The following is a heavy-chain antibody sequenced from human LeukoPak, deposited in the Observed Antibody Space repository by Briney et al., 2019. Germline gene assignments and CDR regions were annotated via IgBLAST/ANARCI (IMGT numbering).Heavy chain of an antibody. Sequence: PSETLSLTCTVSGGXISSYYWSWIRQPPGKGLEWIGYIYYSGSTNYNPSLKSRVTISVDTSKNQFSLKLSSVTAADTAVYYCARRDYDILTGYVDWYFDLWGRGILVTVSS. V-gene: IGHV4-59*01. J-gene: IGHJ2*01. CDR1: GGXISSYY. CDR3: ARRDYDILTGYVDWYFDL. CDR2: IYYSGST. D-gene: IGHD3-9*01.